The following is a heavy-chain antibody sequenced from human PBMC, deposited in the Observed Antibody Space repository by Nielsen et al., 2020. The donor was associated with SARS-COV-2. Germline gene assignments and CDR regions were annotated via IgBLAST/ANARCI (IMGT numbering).Heavy chain of an antibody. CDR2: MNPNSGNT. J-gene: IGHJ6*02. D-gene: IGHD5-18*01. Sequence: WVRQAPGQGLEWMGWMNPNSGNTGYAQKFQGRVTMTRNTSISTAYMELSSLRSEDTAVYYCARDKLTATVFNYYYGMDVWGQGTTVTVSS. V-gene: IGHV1-8*01. CDR3: ARDKLTATVFNYYYGMDV.